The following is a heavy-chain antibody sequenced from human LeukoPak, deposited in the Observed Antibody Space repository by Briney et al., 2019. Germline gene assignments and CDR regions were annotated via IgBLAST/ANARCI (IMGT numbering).Heavy chain of an antibody. CDR1: GGSISSYY. V-gene: IGHV4-59*01. CDR3: ARTSYDFWSGYHDAFDI. J-gene: IGHJ3*02. Sequence: SETLSLTCTVSGGSISSYYWSWIRQPPGKGLEWIGYIYYSGSTNYNPSLKSRVTISVDTSKNQFSLKLSSVTAADTAVYYCARTSYDFWSGYHDAFDIWGQGTMVTVSS. CDR2: IYYSGST. D-gene: IGHD3-3*01.